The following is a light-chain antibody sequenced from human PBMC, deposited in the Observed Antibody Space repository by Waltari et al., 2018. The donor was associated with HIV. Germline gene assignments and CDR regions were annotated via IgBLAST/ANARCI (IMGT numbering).Light chain of an antibody. CDR2: EVS. CDR3: CAYAGSTTYVI. CDR1: RSDVGGYTL. J-gene: IGLJ2*01. V-gene: IGLV2-23*02. Sequence: QSALTQPASVSGSPGPSITIPSTGTRSDVGGYTLVSCYQQHPGKAPKLMIYEVSKRPSGVSNRFSGSKSGNTASLTISGLQAEDEADYYCCAYAGSTTYVIFGGGTKLTVL.